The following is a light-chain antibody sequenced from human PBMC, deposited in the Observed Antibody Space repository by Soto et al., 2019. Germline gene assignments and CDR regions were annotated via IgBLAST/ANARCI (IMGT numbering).Light chain of an antibody. CDR1: QSISSY. CDR3: QQSHSTPYT. J-gene: IGKJ2*01. CDR2: AAS. V-gene: IGKV1-39*01. Sequence: DIQMTQSPSSLSASVGDRVTITCRASQSISSYLNWYQQKPGKAPKLLIYAASSLQSGVPSRFSGSGSGTDFTRTISSLQPEDFATYYCQQSHSTPYTFGQGIKLEIK.